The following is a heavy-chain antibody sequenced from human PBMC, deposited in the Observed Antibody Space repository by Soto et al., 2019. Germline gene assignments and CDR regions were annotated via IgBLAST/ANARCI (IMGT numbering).Heavy chain of an antibody. D-gene: IGHD5-18*01. CDR3: ARACEYSYGSIDY. J-gene: IGHJ4*02. Sequence: LRLSCAASGFTFSSCWMHWVRQAPGKGLVWVSRINSDGSSTSYADSVRGRFTISRDSAKNSMYLQMNSMRAEDTAVYYCARACEYSYGSIDYWGQGTLVTVSS. CDR2: INSDGSST. CDR1: GFTFSSCW. V-gene: IGHV3-74*01.